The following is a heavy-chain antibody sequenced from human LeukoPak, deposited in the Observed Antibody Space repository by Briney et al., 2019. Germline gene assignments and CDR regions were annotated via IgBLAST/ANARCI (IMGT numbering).Heavy chain of an antibody. CDR1: GYTFTSYY. CDR2: INPSGGST. CDR3: ARGSIAARLRAPPCYFDY. V-gene: IGHV1-46*01. J-gene: IGHJ4*02. Sequence: GASVKVSCKASGYTFTSYYMHWVRQAPGQGLEWMGIINPSGGSTSYAQKFQGRVTMTRDMSTSTVYMELSGLRSEDTAVYYCARGSIAARLRAPPCYFDYWGQGTLVTVSS. D-gene: IGHD6-6*01.